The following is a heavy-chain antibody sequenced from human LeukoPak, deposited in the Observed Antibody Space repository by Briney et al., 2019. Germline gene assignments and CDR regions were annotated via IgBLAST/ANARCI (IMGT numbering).Heavy chain of an antibody. V-gene: IGHV4-34*01. CDR3: ARLGDSSGYYLNWFDP. D-gene: IGHD3-22*01. CDR2: INHSGST. CDR1: GGSFSGYY. Sequence: PSETLSLTCAVYGGSFSGYYWSWIRQPPGKGLEWIGEINHSGSTNYNPSLKSRVTISVDTFKNQFSLKLSSATAADTAVYYCARLGDSSGYYLNWFDPWGQGTLVTVSS. J-gene: IGHJ5*02.